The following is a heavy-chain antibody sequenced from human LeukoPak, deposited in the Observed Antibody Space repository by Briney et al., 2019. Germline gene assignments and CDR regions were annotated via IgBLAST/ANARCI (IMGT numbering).Heavy chain of an antibody. CDR1: GYTFTSYG. D-gene: IGHD3-9*01. CDR2: ISAYNGNT. V-gene: IGHV1-18*01. Sequence: ASVKVSCRASGYTFTSYGISWVRQAPGQGLEWMGWISAYNGNTNYAQKLQGRVTMTTDTSTSTAYVELRSLRSDDTVVYYCARGADWSIFDYWGQGTLVTVSS. CDR3: ARGADWSIFDY. J-gene: IGHJ4*02.